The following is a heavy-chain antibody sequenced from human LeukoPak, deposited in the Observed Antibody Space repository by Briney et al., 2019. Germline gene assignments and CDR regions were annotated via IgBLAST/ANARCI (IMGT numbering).Heavy chain of an antibody. CDR2: IYYSGST. J-gene: IGHJ4*02. V-gene: IGHV4-59*01. D-gene: IGHD3-22*01. CDR1: GGSISSYY. Sequence: SETLSLTCTVSGGSISSYYWSWIRQPPGKGLEWIGYIYYSGSTNYNPSLKSRITISVDTSKNQFSLKLSSVTAADTAVHYCARAAPTYYYDSSGFPLDYWGQGTLVTVSS. CDR3: ARAAPTYYYDSSGFPLDY.